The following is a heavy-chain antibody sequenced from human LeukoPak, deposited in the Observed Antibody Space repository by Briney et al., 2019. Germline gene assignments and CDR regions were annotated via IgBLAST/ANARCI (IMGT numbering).Heavy chain of an antibody. CDR2: ISGSGGNM. Sequence: PGGSLRLSCTATVFTFSNFGMAWVRQAPGQGLEWVSTISGSGGNMYQADSVKGRFTVSRDNSRSTLYLQMNSLRAEDTAVYYCAKEPPDYWGQGTLVTVSS. J-gene: IGHJ4*02. CDR1: VFTFSNFG. V-gene: IGHV3-23*01. CDR3: AKEPPDY.